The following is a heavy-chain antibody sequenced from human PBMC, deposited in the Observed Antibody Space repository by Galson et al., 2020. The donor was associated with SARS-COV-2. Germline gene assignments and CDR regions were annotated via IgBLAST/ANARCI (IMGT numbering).Heavy chain of an antibody. D-gene: IGHD1-26*01. CDR2: INHSGST. CDR1: GGSFSGYY. V-gene: IGHV4-34*01. Sequence: SETLSLTCAVYGGSFSGYYWSWIRQPPGKGLEWIGEINHSGSTNYNPSLKSRVTISVDTSKNQFSLKLSSVTAADTAVYYCARAGIVGATVFYGMDVWGQGTTVTVSS. CDR3: ARAGIVGATVFYGMDV. J-gene: IGHJ6*02.